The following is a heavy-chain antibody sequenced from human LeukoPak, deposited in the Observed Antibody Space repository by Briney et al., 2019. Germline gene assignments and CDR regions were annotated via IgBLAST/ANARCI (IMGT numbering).Heavy chain of an antibody. CDR2: IYYSGST. D-gene: IGHD2-15*01. V-gene: IGHV4-39*01. CDR3: ARRGEGRAFDI. CDR1: GGSITSYY. Sequence: SETLSLTCTVSGGSITSYYWNWIRQPPGKGLEWIGSIYYSGSTYYNPSLKSRVTISVDTSKNQFSLKLSSVTAADTAVYYCARRGEGRAFDIWGQGTMVTVSS. J-gene: IGHJ3*02.